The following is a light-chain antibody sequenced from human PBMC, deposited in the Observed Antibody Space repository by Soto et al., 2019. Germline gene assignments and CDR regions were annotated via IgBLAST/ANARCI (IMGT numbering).Light chain of an antibody. CDR2: AAS. CDR1: QDISVW. V-gene: IGKV1D-12*01. J-gene: IGKJ3*01. Sequence: IRMTQSPSSFSASTGDRVTITCRASQDISVWLAWYQQKPGKAPKLLIYAASNLQTGVPSRFSGSGSGTEFTLTISSLQPEDFATYYCQQANSFPRTFGPGTKVDIK. CDR3: QQANSFPRT.